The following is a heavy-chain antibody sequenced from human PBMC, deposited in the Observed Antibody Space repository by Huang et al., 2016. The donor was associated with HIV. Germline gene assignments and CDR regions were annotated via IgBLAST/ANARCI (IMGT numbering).Heavy chain of an antibody. CDR1: GFIFNDFA. D-gene: IGHD4-17*01. J-gene: IGHJ6*03. CDR3: SPSGDDYFYFYMDV. CDR2: VRSKAFGGAS. Sequence: QLVESGGDSVQSGRSLRLSCRGSGFIFNDFAINWFRHSPGKGVEWIGFVRSKAFGGASKSAPSVKDRFTVSRDEAKNVAFLQMDNLQVDDTAIYYCSPSGDDYFYFYMDVWGNGTTVIVS. V-gene: IGHV3-49*03.